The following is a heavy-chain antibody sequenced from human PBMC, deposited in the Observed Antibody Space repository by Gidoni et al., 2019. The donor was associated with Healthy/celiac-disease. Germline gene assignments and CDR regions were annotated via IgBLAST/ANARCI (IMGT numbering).Heavy chain of an antibody. CDR3: ASRHSSSWDNWFDP. CDR1: GGTFSSYA. D-gene: IGHD6-13*01. CDR2: IIPIFGTA. Sequence: QVQLVQSGAEVKKPGSSVKVPCKASGGTFSSYAISWVRQAPGQGLEWMGGIIPIFGTANYAQKLQGRVTITADESTSTAYMELSSLRSEDTAVYYCASRHSSSWDNWFDPWGQGTLVTVSS. J-gene: IGHJ5*02. V-gene: IGHV1-69*01.